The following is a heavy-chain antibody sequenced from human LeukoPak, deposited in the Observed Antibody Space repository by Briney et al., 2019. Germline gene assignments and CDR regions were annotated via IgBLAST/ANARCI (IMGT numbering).Heavy chain of an antibody. CDR3: ARDPGDYYGSGVGYYYYMDV. CDR1: GYTFTTYA. V-gene: IGHV1-18*01. J-gene: IGHJ6*03. CDR2: ISAYNGNT. D-gene: IGHD3-10*01. Sequence: GASVKVSCKASGYTFTTYAMNWVRQAPGQGLEWMGWISAYNGNTNYAQKLQGRVTMTTDTSTSTAYMELRSLRSDDTAVYYCARDPGDYYGSGVGYYYYMDVWGKGTTVTISS.